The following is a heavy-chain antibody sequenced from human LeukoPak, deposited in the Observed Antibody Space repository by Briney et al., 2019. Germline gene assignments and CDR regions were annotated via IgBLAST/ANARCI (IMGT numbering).Heavy chain of an antibody. D-gene: IGHD2-15*01. CDR1: GYTFTGYY. V-gene: IGHV1-2*02. J-gene: IGHJ4*02. CDR3: ARGGYCSSGNCFVLAAEFDY. Sequence: ASVKVSCKASGYTFTGYYIHWVRQAPGQGLERMGWINPNSGGTNYAQKFQGRVTMTRDTSISTAYMELKWLGSDDTAVYYCARGGYCSSGNCFVLAAEFDYWGQGTLVTVSS. CDR2: INPNSGGT.